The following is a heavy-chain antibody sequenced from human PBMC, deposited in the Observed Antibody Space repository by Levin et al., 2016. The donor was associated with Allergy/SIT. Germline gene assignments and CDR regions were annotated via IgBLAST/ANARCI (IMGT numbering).Heavy chain of an antibody. D-gene: IGHD3-9*01. CDR3: TTDDFDCLLFEANRDS. J-gene: IGHJ4*02. CDR2: IKSKTDGGTT. V-gene: IGHV3-15*01. Sequence: VRQAPGKGLEWVGRIKSKTDGGTTDYAAPVKGRFTISRDDSKNTLYLQMNSLKTEDTAVYYCTTDDFDCLLFEANRDSWGQGTLVTVSS.